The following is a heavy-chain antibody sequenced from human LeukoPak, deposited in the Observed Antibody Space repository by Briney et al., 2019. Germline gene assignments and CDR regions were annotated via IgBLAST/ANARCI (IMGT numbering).Heavy chain of an antibody. CDR2: IYYSGST. V-gene: IGHV4-39*01. CDR1: GGSISSSSYY. Sequence: SETLSLTCTVSGGSISSSSYYWGWIRQPPGKGLEWIGSIYYSGSTYYNPSLKSRVTISVDTSKNQFSLKLSSVTAADTAVYYCARHEVTLRGWFDPWGQGTLVTVSS. D-gene: IGHD2-21*02. J-gene: IGHJ5*02. CDR3: ARHEVTLRGWFDP.